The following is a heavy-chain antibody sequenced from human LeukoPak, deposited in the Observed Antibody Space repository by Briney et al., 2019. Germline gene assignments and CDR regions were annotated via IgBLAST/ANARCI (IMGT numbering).Heavy chain of an antibody. D-gene: IGHD2-15*01. CDR1: GYTFTSYA. V-gene: IGHV1-3*01. CDR2: INAGNGNT. Sequence: ASVKVSCKASGYTFTSYAMHWVRQAPGQRLEWMGWINAGNGNTKYSQKLQGRVTMTTDTSTSTAYMELRSLRSDDTAVYYCAREYSGGSCYSLMDVWGQGTTVTVSS. CDR3: AREYSGGSCYSLMDV. J-gene: IGHJ6*02.